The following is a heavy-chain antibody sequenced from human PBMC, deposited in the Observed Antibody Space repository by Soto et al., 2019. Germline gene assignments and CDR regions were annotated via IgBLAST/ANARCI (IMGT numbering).Heavy chain of an antibody. J-gene: IGHJ3*02. Sequence: GGSLRLSCVGSGFEFSNYGMNWVRQAPGKGLEWVSHITSTGNTIYYADSVKGRFTISRDNAKSTLYLQMNSLRPEDTAVYYCARAQWLADDAFDIWGHGTMVTVSS. V-gene: IGHV3-48*03. CDR2: ITSTGNTI. CDR3: ARAQWLADDAFDI. D-gene: IGHD6-19*01. CDR1: GFEFSNYG.